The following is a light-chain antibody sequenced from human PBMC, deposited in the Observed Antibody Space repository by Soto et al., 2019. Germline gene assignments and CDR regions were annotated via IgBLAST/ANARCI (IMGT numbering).Light chain of an antibody. Sequence: DIQLTQSPSSLSASVGDRVTITCRASQGLSNYLNCYRQKSGKVPKVLIYSASNLQSGVPSRFSGSGSGTDFTLTVSSLQPEDVATYYGQRTYSAPFGQGTRLEIK. CDR1: QGLSNY. V-gene: IGKV1-27*01. CDR3: QRTYSAP. CDR2: SAS. J-gene: IGKJ5*01.